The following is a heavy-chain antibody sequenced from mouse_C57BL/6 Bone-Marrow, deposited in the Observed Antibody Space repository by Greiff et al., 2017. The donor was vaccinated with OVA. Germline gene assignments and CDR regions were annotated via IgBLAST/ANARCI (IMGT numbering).Heavy chain of an antibody. Sequence: EVQLQQSVAELVRPGASVKLSCTASGFTFTNTYMHWVKQRPEQGLEWIGMIDPANGTTKYAPKFQGKATITADTSSNTAYLQLSRLTSKDTAIYDCARCSSYVSWFAYWGQGTLVTVSA. V-gene: IGHV14-3*01. CDR2: IDPANGTT. J-gene: IGHJ3*01. CDR3: ARCSSYVSWFAY. D-gene: IGHD1-1*01. CDR1: GFTFTNTY.